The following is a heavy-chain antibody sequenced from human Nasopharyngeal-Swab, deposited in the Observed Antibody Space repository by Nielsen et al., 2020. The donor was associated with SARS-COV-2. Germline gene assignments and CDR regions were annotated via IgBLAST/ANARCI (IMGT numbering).Heavy chain of an antibody. CDR1: GFTFSDYW. Sequence: GESLKISCAASGFTFSDYWMSWARQAPGKGLEGVANISPDGSDGQYVDSVRGRLTISRDNAKNSLYLQMSSLRAEDTAVYYCAIPTRSTPFGYWGQGTLVTVSS. D-gene: IGHD2-15*01. J-gene: IGHJ4*02. CDR3: AIPTRSTPFGY. V-gene: IGHV3-7*03. CDR2: ISPDGSDG.